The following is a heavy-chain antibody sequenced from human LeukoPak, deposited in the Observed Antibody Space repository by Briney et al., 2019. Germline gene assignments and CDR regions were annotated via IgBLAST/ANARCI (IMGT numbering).Heavy chain of an antibody. J-gene: IGHJ4*02. Sequence: SETLSLTCTVSGGSISSGSYYWSWIGQPAGKGLEWIGRIYTSGSTNYNPSLKSRVTISVDTSKNQFSLKLSSVTAADTAVYYCARDRGNVGYFDYWGQGTLVTVSS. CDR3: ARDRGNVGYFDY. CDR1: GGSISSGSYY. D-gene: IGHD4-23*01. V-gene: IGHV4-61*02. CDR2: IYTSGST.